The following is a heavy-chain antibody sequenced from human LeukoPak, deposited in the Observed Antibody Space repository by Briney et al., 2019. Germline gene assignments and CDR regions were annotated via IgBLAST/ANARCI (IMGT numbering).Heavy chain of an antibody. J-gene: IGHJ4*02. V-gene: IGHV4-59*01. D-gene: IGHD5-18*01. Sequence: SETLSLTCTVSGGSISSYYWSWIRQPPGKGLEWIGYIYYSGSTNYNPSLKSRVTISVDTSKNQFFLKLSSVTAADTAVYYCAGGGTTMITSDYWGQGTLVTVSS. CDR3: AGGGTTMITSDY. CDR1: GGSISSYY. CDR2: IYYSGST.